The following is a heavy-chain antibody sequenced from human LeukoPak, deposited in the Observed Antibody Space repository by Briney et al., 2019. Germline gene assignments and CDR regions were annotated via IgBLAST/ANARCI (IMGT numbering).Heavy chain of an antibody. V-gene: IGHV3-33*01. CDR3: ARGKASGGYSGYGLDAFDI. Sequence: PGGSLRLSCAASGFTFSNYGFHWVRQAPGKGLEWVALIWDDGITTYYADSVKGRFIISRDDSKNTLYLQMNSLRAEDTAVYYCARGKASGGYSGYGLDAFDIWGQGTMVTVSS. D-gene: IGHD5-12*01. J-gene: IGHJ3*02. CDR2: IWDDGITT. CDR1: GFTFSNYG.